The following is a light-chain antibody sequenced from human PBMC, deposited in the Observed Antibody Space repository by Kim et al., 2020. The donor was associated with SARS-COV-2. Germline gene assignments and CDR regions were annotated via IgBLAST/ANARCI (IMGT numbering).Light chain of an antibody. CDR1: SLSSYY. V-gene: IGLV3-19*01. J-gene: IGLJ2*01. CDR2: GKN. CDR3: NSRDSSGNHQEV. Sequence: LGQTVRITCQGDSLSSYYASWYQQKPGQAPVLVIYGKNNRPSGIPDRFSGSSSGNTASLTITGAQAEDEADYYCNSRDSSGNHQEVFGGGTQLTVL.